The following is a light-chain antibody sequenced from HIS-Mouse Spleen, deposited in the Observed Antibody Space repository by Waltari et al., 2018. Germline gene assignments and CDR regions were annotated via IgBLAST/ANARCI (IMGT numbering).Light chain of an antibody. CDR1: SSDVGGYNY. J-gene: IGLJ3*02. V-gene: IGLV2-11*01. Sequence: QSALTQPRSVSGSPGQSVTISCTGTSSDVGGYNYVSWYQQHPGKAPKLMIYDVRQRPSGVPARFSGSKSGNTASLTISGLQAEDEADYYCCSYAGSYTWVFGGGTKLTVL. CDR2: DVR. CDR3: CSYAGSYTWV.